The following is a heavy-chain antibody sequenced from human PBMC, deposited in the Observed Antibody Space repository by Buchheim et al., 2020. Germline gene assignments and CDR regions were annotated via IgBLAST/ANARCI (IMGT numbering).Heavy chain of an antibody. V-gene: IGHV3-30*04. Sequence: QVQLVESGGGVVQPGRSLRLSCAASGFTFSSYAMHWVRQAPGKGLEWVAVISYDGSNKYYADSVKGRFTISRDNSKNTLYLQMNSLRAEDTAVYYCARDGLAYCGGDCQSFDYWGQGTL. J-gene: IGHJ4*02. CDR2: ISYDGSNK. CDR1: GFTFSSYA. D-gene: IGHD2-21*01. CDR3: ARDGLAYCGGDCQSFDY.